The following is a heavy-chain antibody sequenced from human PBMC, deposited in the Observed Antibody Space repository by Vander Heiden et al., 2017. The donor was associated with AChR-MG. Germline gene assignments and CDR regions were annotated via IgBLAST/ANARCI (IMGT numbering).Heavy chain of an antibody. D-gene: IGHD6-19*01. Sequence: EVQLVESGGGLVQPGGSLRLSCEASGFTVSSNYMSWVRQAPGKGLEWVSVIYSGGSTYYADSVKGRFTISRDNSKNTLYLQMTSLGAEDTAVYYCARESSGWGNWFDPWGQGTLVTVSS. V-gene: IGHV3-66*01. CDR1: GFTVSSNY. CDR3: ARESSGWGNWFDP. CDR2: IYSGGST. J-gene: IGHJ5*02.